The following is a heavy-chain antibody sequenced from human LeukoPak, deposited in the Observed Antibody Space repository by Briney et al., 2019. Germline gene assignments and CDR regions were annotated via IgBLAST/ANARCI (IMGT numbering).Heavy chain of an antibody. CDR2: IYSGGST. D-gene: IGHD3-10*01. CDR3: AKDVGSGSYYHFDY. J-gene: IGHJ4*02. Sequence: GGSLRLSCAASGFTVSSNYMSWVRQAPGKGLEWVSVIYSGGSTYYADSVKGRFTISRDNAKNSLYLQMNSLRAEDTALYYCAKDVGSGSYYHFDYWGQGTLVTVSS. V-gene: IGHV3-53*05. CDR1: GFTVSSNY.